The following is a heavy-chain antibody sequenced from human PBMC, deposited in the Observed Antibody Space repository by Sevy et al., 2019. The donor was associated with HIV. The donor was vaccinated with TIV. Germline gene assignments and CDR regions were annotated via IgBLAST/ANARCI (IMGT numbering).Heavy chain of an antibody. CDR1: GFTFSNYW. CDR2: IKQGGSEK. Sequence: GGSLRLSCAASGFTFSNYWMSWVRQAPGKGLEWVANIKQGGSEKYYVDSVKGRFTISRDNAKNSLYLQMNSLRVEDTAVYYCARGGDDGAFDIWGQGTMVTVSS. V-gene: IGHV3-7*01. D-gene: IGHD2-21*02. CDR3: ARGGDDGAFDI. J-gene: IGHJ3*02.